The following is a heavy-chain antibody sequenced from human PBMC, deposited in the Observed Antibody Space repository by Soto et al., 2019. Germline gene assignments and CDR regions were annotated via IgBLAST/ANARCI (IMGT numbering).Heavy chain of an antibody. V-gene: IGHV1-18*01. Sequence: GASVKVSCKASGYTFTSYGISWVRQAPGQGLEWMGWISAYNGNTNYAQKLQGRVTMTTDTSTSTAYMELRSLRSDDTAVYYCARVFCGGDCYEGNWFDPWGQGTLVTVSS. J-gene: IGHJ5*02. CDR3: ARVFCGGDCYEGNWFDP. CDR2: ISAYNGNT. CDR1: GYTFTSYG. D-gene: IGHD2-21*02.